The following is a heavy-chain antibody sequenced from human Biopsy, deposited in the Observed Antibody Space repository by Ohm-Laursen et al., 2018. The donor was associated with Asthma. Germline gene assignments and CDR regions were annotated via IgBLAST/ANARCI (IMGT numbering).Heavy chain of an antibody. CDR1: GGSISSSDYF. Sequence: TLSLTCSVTGGSISSSDYFWVWIRQAPGKGLEWIGYKYNRGSTHYNPSLKSRVILSVDTSKNQFSLNLSSATAADTAVYFCARASTAQFYYEMDVWGQGTTVTVSS. CDR2: KYNRGST. V-gene: IGHV4-30-4*01. CDR3: ARASTAQFYYEMDV. D-gene: IGHD5-24*01. J-gene: IGHJ6*02.